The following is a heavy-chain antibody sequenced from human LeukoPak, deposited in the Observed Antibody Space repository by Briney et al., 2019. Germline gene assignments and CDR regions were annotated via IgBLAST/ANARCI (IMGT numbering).Heavy chain of an antibody. CDR1: GGSISSGSYY. J-gene: IGHJ5*02. CDR2: IYTSGST. D-gene: IGHD3-3*01. CDR3: ARRVLESSNWFDP. V-gene: IGHV4-61*02. Sequence: SQTLSLTCTVSGGSISSGSYYWSWIRQPAGKGLEWIGRIYTSGSTNYNPSLKSRVTISVDTSKNQFSLKLSSVTAADTAVYYCARRVLESSNWFDPWGQGTLVTVSS.